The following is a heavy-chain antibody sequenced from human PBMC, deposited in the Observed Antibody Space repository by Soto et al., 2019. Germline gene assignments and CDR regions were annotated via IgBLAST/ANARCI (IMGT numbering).Heavy chain of an antibody. D-gene: IGHD6-13*01. CDR2: ISSSSSYI. Sequence: PVGSLRLSCAASGFTFSSYSMNWVRQAPGKGLEWVSSISSSSSYIYYADSVKGRFTISRDNAKNSLYLQMNSLRAEDTAVYYCARDFPTGYSSSWYSNYYYYGMDVWGQGTTVTVSS. CDR3: ARDFPTGYSSSWYSNYYYYGMDV. J-gene: IGHJ6*02. V-gene: IGHV3-21*01. CDR1: GFTFSSYS.